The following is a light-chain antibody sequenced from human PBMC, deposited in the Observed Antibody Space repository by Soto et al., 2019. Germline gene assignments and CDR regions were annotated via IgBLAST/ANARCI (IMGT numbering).Light chain of an antibody. CDR1: QSVSSTF. Sequence: EIVLTQSPGTLSLSPGETATLSCRASQSVSSTFLGWYQQKPGQAHRLLIYGASTRPPGIPDRFSGSGSGTDFTLTINRLEPEDFAVYYCQHYGSPPYTFGQGTKLEI. V-gene: IGKV3-20*01. CDR2: GAS. J-gene: IGKJ2*01. CDR3: QHYGSPPYT.